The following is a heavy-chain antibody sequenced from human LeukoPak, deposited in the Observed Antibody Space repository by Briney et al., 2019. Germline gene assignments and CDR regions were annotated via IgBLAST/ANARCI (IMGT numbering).Heavy chain of an antibody. D-gene: IGHD6-19*01. V-gene: IGHV3-23*05. Sequence: GGSLRLSCAASGFSFSIFAMAWVRQAPGKGLEWVSSIGGLDSNTYYADSVKGRFTISRDNSKNMLYLQMSGLRAEDTAVYYCATRPGAVAGPGARFDPWGQGTLVTVSS. CDR3: ATRPGAVAGPGARFDP. J-gene: IGHJ5*02. CDR2: IGGLDSNT. CDR1: GFSFSIFA.